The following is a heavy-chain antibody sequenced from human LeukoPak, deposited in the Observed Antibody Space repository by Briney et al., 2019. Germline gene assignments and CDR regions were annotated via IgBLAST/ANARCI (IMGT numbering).Heavy chain of an antibody. CDR2: ISSSGSTI. Sequence: GGPLRLSCVASGFTFSDYYMSWIRQAPGKGLEWVSYISSSGSTIYYADSVKGRFTISRDNAKNSLYLQMNSLRAEDTAVYYCARSHCSGGSCYSDFDYWGQGTLVTVSS. D-gene: IGHD2-15*01. CDR3: ARSHCSGGSCYSDFDY. V-gene: IGHV3-11*01. CDR1: GFTFSDYY. J-gene: IGHJ4*02.